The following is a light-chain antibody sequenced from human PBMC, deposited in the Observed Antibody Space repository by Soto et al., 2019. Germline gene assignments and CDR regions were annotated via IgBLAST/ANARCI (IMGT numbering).Light chain of an antibody. Sequence: EIVMTQSPAPLSVSPGEKATLSCRASQSVSSNLAWYQQKPGQAPRLLIHGASTRATGIPARFSGSGSGTDFTLIISSLEPEDFAVYYCQQRSNWPVTFGLGTKV. CDR2: GAS. CDR1: QSVSSN. J-gene: IGKJ1*01. V-gene: IGKV3-15*01. CDR3: QQRSNWPVT.